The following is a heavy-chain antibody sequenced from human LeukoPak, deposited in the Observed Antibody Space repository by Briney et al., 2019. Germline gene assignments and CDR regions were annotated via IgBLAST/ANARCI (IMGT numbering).Heavy chain of an antibody. CDR2: INDSGGNT. D-gene: IGHD3-10*01. CDR1: GFTSSSYA. Sequence: GGSLRLSCAASGFTSSSYAMSWVRQAPGKGLEWVSLINDSGGNTYYADSVKGRFTISRDNSKNTLFLQMSSLRAEDTAVYYCAKTSAGIRGGYFDYWGQGTLVTVSS. J-gene: IGHJ4*02. V-gene: IGHV3-23*01. CDR3: AKTSAGIRGGYFDY.